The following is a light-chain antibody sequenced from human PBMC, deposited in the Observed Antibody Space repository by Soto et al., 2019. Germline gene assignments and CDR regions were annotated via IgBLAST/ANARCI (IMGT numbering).Light chain of an antibody. CDR3: SAYISICTLVL. J-gene: IGLJ1*01. CDR1: SSDGCGYNY. CDR2: EVS. V-gene: IGLV2-14*01. Sequence: QSALTQPASVSGSPGQSITISCTGTSSDGCGYNYVSWYQQHPGKAPKLMIYEVSNRPSGVSNRFSGSKSGNTASLTISGLQAEDEADYYCSAYISICTLVLFGTGSKV.